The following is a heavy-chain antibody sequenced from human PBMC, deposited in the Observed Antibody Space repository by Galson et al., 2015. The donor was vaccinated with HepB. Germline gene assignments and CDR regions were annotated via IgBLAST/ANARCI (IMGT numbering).Heavy chain of an antibody. CDR2: ISAYNGNT. Sequence: SVKVSCKASGYTFTSYGFSWVRQAPGQGLEWLGWISAYNGNTNYAQKFQGRVTMTTDRSTSTVYMELRSLRSDDTAVYYCARTDSSRYGAFDIWGQGTMVTVSS. J-gene: IGHJ3*02. CDR1: GYTFTSYG. D-gene: IGHD6-13*01. CDR3: ARTDSSRYGAFDI. V-gene: IGHV1-18*04.